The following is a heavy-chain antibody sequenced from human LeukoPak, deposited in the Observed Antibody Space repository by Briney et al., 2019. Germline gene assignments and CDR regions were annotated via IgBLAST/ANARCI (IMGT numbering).Heavy chain of an antibody. CDR2: INHGRST. V-gene: IGHV4-34*01. Sequence: PSETLSLTCAVYGGXFSDYYWIWIRQSPGKGLEWSGEINHGRSTNYNPSLKSRATISQDTSKNQFSLRLTSVTAADTAVYYCARGTVHFGYYDTSGYLEYWGQGALVTVSS. D-gene: IGHD3-22*01. CDR1: GGXFSDYY. CDR3: ARGTVHFGYYDTSGYLEY. J-gene: IGHJ4*02.